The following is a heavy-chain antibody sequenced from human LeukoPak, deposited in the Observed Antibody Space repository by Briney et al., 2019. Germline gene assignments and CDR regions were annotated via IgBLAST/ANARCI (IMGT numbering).Heavy chain of an antibody. D-gene: IGHD2-15*01. V-gene: IGHV3-23*01. CDR1: GFTFSSHA. CDR3: TKNVPGRAIDY. CDR2: VGTGFDT. J-gene: IGHJ4*02. Sequence: GGSLRLSCVASGFTFSSHAMGWVRQALGKGLEWVSTVGTGFDTYYTDSVKGRFTISRDNSKNTLSLQMSSLRAEDTATYYCTKNVPGRAIDYWGQGTLVTVSS.